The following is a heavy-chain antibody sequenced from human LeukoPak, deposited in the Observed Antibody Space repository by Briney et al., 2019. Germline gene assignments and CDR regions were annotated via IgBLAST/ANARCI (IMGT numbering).Heavy chain of an antibody. CDR1: GGSFGSFRNYY. V-gene: IGHV4-34*01. CDR2: INHSGKT. CDR3: ARGLLDDYGDLSH. Sequence: SETLSLTCAVYGGSFGSFRNYYWSWIRQPSGKGLEWIGEINHSGKTNYSPSLKSRLTISLDTSKNQFSLKLSSVTAADTAVYYCARGLLDDYGDLSHWGQGTLVTVSS. D-gene: IGHD4-17*01. J-gene: IGHJ4*02.